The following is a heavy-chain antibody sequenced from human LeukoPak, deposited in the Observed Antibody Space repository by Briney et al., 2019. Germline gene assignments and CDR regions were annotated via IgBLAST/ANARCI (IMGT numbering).Heavy chain of an antibody. CDR3: ARAIYAIGCYFDY. D-gene: IGHD3-16*01. J-gene: IGHJ4*02. Sequence: KAGGSLRLSCAASGFTFSSYSMTWVRQAPGKGLEWVSSISSSSSYIYYADSVKGRFTISRDNAKNSLYLQTNSLRAEDTAVYYCARAIYAIGCYFDYWGQGTLVTVSS. CDR2: ISSSSSYI. V-gene: IGHV3-21*01. CDR1: GFTFSSYS.